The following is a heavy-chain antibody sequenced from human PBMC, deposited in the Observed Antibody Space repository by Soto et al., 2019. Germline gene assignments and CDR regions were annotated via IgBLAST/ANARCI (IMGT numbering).Heavy chain of an antibody. D-gene: IGHD3-10*01. CDR2: IYGGGNGP. J-gene: IGHJ4*01. CDR1: GFTFSDFA. CDR3: AKMEGMVPWAYSFDY. V-gene: IGHV3-23*01. Sequence: EVQVLESGGGLVQPGGSLRLSCAATGFTFSDFAMSWVRQAPGKGLEWVSRIYGGGNGPHYADSVKGRVTNSRDNSKNTWYLQMTSLRAEDTALYYFAKMEGMVPWAYSFDYWGHGTLVNVSS.